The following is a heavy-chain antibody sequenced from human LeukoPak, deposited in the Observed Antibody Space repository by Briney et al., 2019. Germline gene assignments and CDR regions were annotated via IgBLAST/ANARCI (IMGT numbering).Heavy chain of an antibody. V-gene: IGHV3-23*01. CDR1: GFTFSSYA. CDR2: ISGSGGST. D-gene: IGHD6-19*01. CDR3: AKDIKKSSGSPPRCMDV. J-gene: IGHJ6*02. Sequence: GGSLRLSCAASGFTFSSYAMSWVRQAPGKGLEWVSAISGSGGSTYYADSVKGRFTISRDNSKNTLYLQMNSLRAEDTAVYYCAKDIKKSSGSPPRCMDVWGQGTTVTVSS.